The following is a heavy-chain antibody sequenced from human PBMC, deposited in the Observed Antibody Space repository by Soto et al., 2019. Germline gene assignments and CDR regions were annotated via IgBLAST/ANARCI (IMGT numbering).Heavy chain of an antibody. CDR1: GLSVGGSY. J-gene: IGHJ4*02. Sequence: LRLSCAASGLSVGGSYMNWFRQSPQKGLEWISVIYPDDNTYYAESVRGRFTLSNDSSRNTVSLQMNSLRAEDTAVYYCARLPGAFYYDNSDYDFHDYWGQGTMVTVSS. CDR2: IYPDDNT. D-gene: IGHD3-22*01. CDR3: ARLPGAFYYDNSDYDFHDY. V-gene: IGHV3-53*01.